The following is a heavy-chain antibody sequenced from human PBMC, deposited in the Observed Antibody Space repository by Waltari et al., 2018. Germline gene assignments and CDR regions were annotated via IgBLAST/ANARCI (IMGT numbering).Heavy chain of an antibody. J-gene: IGHJ4*02. Sequence: EVQLVESGGGLVQPGRSLRLSCAASGFTFDDYAMHWVRQAPGKGLEWVSGISWNSGGIGYADSVKGRFTISRDNAKNSLYLQMNSLRAEDTALYYCAKVGSTGQWLLNGHFDYWGQGTLVTVSS. CDR3: AKVGSTGQWLLNGHFDY. CDR1: GFTFDDYA. V-gene: IGHV3-9*01. CDR2: ISWNSGGI. D-gene: IGHD6-19*01.